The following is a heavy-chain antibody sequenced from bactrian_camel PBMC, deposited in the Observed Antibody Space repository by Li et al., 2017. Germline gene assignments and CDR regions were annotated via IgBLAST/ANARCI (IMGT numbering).Heavy chain of an antibody. V-gene: IGHV3S1*01. Sequence: VQLVESGGGSVRTGGPLRLSCAASGYTYNRNCMAWFRQAPGKGPEGVAVLEKYGRTRYEESVRGRFTISMDNTKNILFLQMDRLKDEDTAVYYCAAGSSVAAWGFREDAFPYWGQGTQVTVS. CDR3: AAGSSVAAWGFREDAFPY. J-gene: IGHJ4*01. D-gene: IGHD5*01. CDR1: GYTYNRNC. CDR2: LEKYGRT.